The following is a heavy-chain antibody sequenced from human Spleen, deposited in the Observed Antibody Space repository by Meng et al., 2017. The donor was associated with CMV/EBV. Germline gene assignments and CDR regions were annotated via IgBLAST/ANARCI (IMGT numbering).Heavy chain of an antibody. CDR1: GGSFSGYY. V-gene: IGHV4-59*01. D-gene: IGHD2-15*01. Sequence: SETLSLTCAVYGGSFSGYYWSWIRQPPGKGLEWIGYISNSGSTSYNPSLKSRVNMSIATSENQFSLRLRSVTAADTAVYYCARVLSSYYGMDVWGQGTTVTVSS. J-gene: IGHJ6*02. CDR3: ARVLSSYYGMDV. CDR2: ISNSGST.